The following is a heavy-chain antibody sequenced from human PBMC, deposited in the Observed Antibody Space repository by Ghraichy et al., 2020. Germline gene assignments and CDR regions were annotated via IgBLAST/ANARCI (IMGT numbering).Heavy chain of an antibody. CDR2: LYYSGTT. CDR1: GDSIISSSYY. D-gene: IGHD2-8*01. V-gene: IGHV4-39*01. CDR3: ARRAGGCQYFYGLDD. J-gene: IGHJ6*02. Sequence: GSLRLSCSVSGDSIISSSYYWDWIRQPPGKGLEWIGGLYYSGTTYYSPPLKPRVTVSIDTSKNQFSLRLKSVTATDTAVYYCARRAGGCQYFYGLDDWGQGATVIVS.